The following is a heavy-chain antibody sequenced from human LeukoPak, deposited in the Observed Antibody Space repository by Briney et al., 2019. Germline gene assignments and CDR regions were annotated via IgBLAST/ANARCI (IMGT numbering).Heavy chain of an antibody. J-gene: IGHJ4*02. CDR2: ISSSSSYI. Sequence: GGSLRLSCAASGFTFSSYSMIWVRQAPGRGLEWVSSISSSSSYIYYADSVKGRFTISRDNAKHSLYLQMNSLRAEDTAVYYCARDSSHYDILTGYSNTDYWGQGTLVTVSS. V-gene: IGHV3-21*01. D-gene: IGHD3-9*01. CDR3: ARDSSHYDILTGYSNTDY. CDR1: GFTFSSYS.